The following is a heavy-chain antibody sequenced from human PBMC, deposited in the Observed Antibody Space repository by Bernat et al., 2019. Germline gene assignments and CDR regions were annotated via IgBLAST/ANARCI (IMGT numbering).Heavy chain of an antibody. Sequence: QVDLVESGGGVVQPGRSLRLSCAASGFTFSSYALHWVRQAPGKGLEWVAVISHDGSNKYYADSAKGRFTISRDNSKNTLYLQMNSLRAEDTAVYYCARDRGGGNPYYFDYWGQGTLVTVSS. D-gene: IGHD4-23*01. V-gene: IGHV3-30-3*01. CDR1: GFTFSSYA. CDR3: ARDRGGGNPYYFDY. J-gene: IGHJ4*02. CDR2: ISHDGSNK.